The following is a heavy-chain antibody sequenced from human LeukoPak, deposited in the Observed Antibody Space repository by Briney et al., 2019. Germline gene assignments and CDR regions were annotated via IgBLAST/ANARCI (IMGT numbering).Heavy chain of an antibody. CDR3: AKGRGTYGGYPYYFDY. J-gene: IGHJ4*02. Sequence: GSLRLSCTASGFTFSSYAMNWVRQAPGKGLEWVSAIGAGGSFTYYADSVKGRFTIFRDNSRNTLYLQMNSLRADDTAVCYCAKGRGTYGGYPYYFDYWGQGTLVSVSS. D-gene: IGHD4-23*01. V-gene: IGHV3-23*01. CDR1: GFTFSSYA. CDR2: IGAGGSFT.